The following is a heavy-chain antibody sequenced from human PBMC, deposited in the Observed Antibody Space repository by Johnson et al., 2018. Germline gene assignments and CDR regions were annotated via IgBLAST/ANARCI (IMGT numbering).Heavy chain of an antibody. Sequence: VQLVESGGGVVQAGRSLRLSCAASGFTFSSYAMHWVRQAPGKGLEWVAVISYDGSNKYYADSVKGRFTISRDNSKTTLYLQMNSLRAEDTAWYYCAKDLGSSGWYRVSYFQHWGQGTLVTVSS. CDR3: AKDLGSSGWYRVSYFQH. D-gene: IGHD6-19*01. V-gene: IGHV3-30-3*01. J-gene: IGHJ1*01. CDR1: GFTFSSYA. CDR2: ISYDGSNK.